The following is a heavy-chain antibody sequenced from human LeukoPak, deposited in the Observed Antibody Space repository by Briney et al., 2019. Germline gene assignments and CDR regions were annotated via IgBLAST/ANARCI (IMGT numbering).Heavy chain of an antibody. CDR2: IVVGSGNT. CDR3: AAVRHYYDSSGYPLFED. D-gene: IGHD3-22*01. CDR1: GFTFTSHD. J-gene: IGHJ4*02. V-gene: IGHV1-58*01. Sequence: SVKVSCKASGFTFTSHDFNWVRQAAGQRLEWIGWIVVGSGNTNYAQKFQERVTITRDMSTSTAYMELSSLRSEDTAVYYCAAVRHYYDSSGYPLFEDWGQGTLVTVS.